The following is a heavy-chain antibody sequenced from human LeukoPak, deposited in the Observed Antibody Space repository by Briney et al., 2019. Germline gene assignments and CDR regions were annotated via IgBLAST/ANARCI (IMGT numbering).Heavy chain of an antibody. V-gene: IGHV3-7*01. Sequence: PGGSLRLSCAASGFTFSNAWMSWVRQAPGKGLEWVANIKQDGSEKYYVDSVKGRFTISRDNAKNSLYLQMNSLRAEDTAVYYCAREPSGAAMVNGAFDIWGQGTMVTVSS. CDR1: GFTFSNAW. D-gene: IGHD5-18*01. J-gene: IGHJ3*02. CDR2: IKQDGSEK. CDR3: AREPSGAAMVNGAFDI.